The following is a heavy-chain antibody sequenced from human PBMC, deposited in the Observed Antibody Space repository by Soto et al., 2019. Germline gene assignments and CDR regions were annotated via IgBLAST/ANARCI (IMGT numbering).Heavy chain of an antibody. V-gene: IGHV1-69*13. CDR2: IIPIFGTA. CDR3: ASRPQYCSGGSCYSFSDY. CDR1: GGTFSSYA. Sequence: GASVKVSCKASGGTFSSYAINWVRQAPGQGLEWMGGIIPIFGTANYAQKFQGRVTITADESTSTAYMELSSLRSEDTAVYYCASRPQYCSGGSCYSFSDYWGQGTLVTVSS. D-gene: IGHD2-15*01. J-gene: IGHJ4*02.